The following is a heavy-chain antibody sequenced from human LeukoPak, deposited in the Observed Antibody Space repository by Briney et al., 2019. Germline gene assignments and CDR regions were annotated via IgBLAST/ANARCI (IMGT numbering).Heavy chain of an antibody. D-gene: IGHD5-18*01. CDR1: GGTFSSYA. J-gene: IGHJ6*03. CDR3: ARGDPAMGPRDYYYYYMDV. CDR2: IIPIFGTA. Sequence: GASVKVSCKASGGTFSSYAISWVRQAPGQGLEWMGGIIPIFGTANYAQKFQGRVTITTDESTGTAYMELSSLRSEDTAVYYCARGDPAMGPRDYYYYYMDVWGKGTTVTVSS. V-gene: IGHV1-69*05.